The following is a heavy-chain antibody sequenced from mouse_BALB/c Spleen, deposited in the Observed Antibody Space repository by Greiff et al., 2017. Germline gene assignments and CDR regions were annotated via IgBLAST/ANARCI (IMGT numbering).Heavy chain of an antibody. CDR1: GFTFSSYA. V-gene: IGHV5-6-5*01. CDR2: ISSGGST. D-gene: IGHD1-1*01. Sequence: EVQVVESGGGLVKPGGSLKLSCAASGFTFSSYAMSWVRQTPEKRLEWVASISSGGSTYYPDSVKGRFTISRDNARNILYLQMSSLRSEDTAMYYGAREEITTVVGGTMDYWGQGTSVTVSA. CDR3: AREEITTVVGGTMDY. J-gene: IGHJ4*01.